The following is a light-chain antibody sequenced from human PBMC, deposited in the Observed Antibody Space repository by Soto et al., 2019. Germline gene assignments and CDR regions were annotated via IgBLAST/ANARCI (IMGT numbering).Light chain of an antibody. CDR3: ISYAAGNNYLV. CDR2: DVS. CDR1: SSDVGGYNF. V-gene: IGLV2-11*01. Sequence: QSALTQPRSVSGSPGQSVTLSCTGTSSDVGGYNFVSWYQQHPGKAPKVMIYDVSQRPSGVPDRFSGSKSGNTASLTISGLQAEDEADYYCISYAAGNNYLVFGGGTKLTVL. J-gene: IGLJ2*01.